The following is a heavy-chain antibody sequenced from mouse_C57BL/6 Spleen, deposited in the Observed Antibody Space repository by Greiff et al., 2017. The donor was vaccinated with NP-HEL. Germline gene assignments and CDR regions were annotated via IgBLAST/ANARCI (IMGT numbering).Heavy chain of an antibody. V-gene: IGHV5-9-1*02. CDR3: TRDYYASSDYAMDY. D-gene: IGHD1-1*01. CDR2: ISSGGDYI. CDR1: GFTFSSYA. J-gene: IGHJ4*01. Sequence: EVKLMESGEGLVKPGGSLKLSCAASGFTFSSYAMSWVRQTPEKRLEWVAYISSGGDYIYYADTVKGRFTISRDNARNTLYLQMSSLKSDDTAMYYCTRDYYASSDYAMDYWGQGTSVTVSS.